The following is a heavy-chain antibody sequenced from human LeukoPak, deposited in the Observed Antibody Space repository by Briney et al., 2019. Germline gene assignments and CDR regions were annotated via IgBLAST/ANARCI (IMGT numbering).Heavy chain of an antibody. CDR1: GYTFTSYY. J-gene: IGHJ3*02. V-gene: IGHV1-46*01. CDR2: INPSGGST. Sequence: ASVKVSCKASGYTFTSYYMHWVRQAPGQGLEWMGIINPSGGSTSYAQKFQGRVTMTRDMSTSTVYMELSSPRSEDTAVYYCAWTITGTVDAFDIWGQGTMVTVSS. CDR3: AWTITGTVDAFDI. D-gene: IGHD1-20*01.